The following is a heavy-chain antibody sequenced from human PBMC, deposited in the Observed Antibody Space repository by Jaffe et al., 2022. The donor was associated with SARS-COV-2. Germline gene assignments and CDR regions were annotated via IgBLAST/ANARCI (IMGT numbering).Heavy chain of an antibody. V-gene: IGHV3-7*01. CDR2: IKQDGSEK. CDR3: ASSVDVPKDAFDI. CDR1: GFTFSSYW. Sequence: EVQLVESGGGLVQPGGSLRLSCAASGFTFSSYWMSWVRQAPGKGLEWVANIKQDGSEKYYVDSVKGRFTISRDNAKNSLYLQMNSLRAEDTAVYYCASSVDVPKDAFDIWGQGTMVTVSS. D-gene: IGHD5-12*01. J-gene: IGHJ3*02.